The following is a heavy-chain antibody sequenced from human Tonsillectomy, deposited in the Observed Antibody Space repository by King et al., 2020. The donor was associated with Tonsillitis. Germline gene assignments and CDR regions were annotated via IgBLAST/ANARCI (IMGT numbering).Heavy chain of an antibody. V-gene: IGHV4-34*01. CDR3: ARSVTKTYYYYYYMDV. Sequence: VQLQQWGAGLLKPSETLSLTCAVYGGSFSGYYWSWIRQPPGKGLEWIGEINHSGSTNYNPSLKSRVTISVDTSKNQFSLKLSSVTAADTAVYYCARSVTKTYYYYYYMDVWGEGTTVTVSS. CDR1: GGSFSGYY. CDR2: INHSGST. J-gene: IGHJ6*03. D-gene: IGHD4-17*01.